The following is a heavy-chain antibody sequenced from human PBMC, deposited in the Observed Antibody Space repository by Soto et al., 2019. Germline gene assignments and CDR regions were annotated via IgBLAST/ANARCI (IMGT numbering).Heavy chain of an antibody. CDR3: ARAYYYDSSGYYYFGY. V-gene: IGHV4-34*01. CDR2: INHSGST. Sequence: SETLSLTGAVYGGSFSGYYWSWIRQPPGKGLEWIGEINHSGSTNYNPSLKSRVTISVDTSKNQFSLKLSSVTAADTAVYYCARAYYYDSSGYYYFGYWGQGTLVTVSS. CDR1: GGSFSGYY. J-gene: IGHJ4*02. D-gene: IGHD3-22*01.